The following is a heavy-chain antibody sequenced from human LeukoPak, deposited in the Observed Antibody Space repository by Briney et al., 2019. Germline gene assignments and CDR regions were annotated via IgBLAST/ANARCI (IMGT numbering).Heavy chain of an antibody. CDR2: ISGTGDSR. CDR1: RFTFSNHA. D-gene: IGHD6-19*01. J-gene: IGHJ4*02. V-gene: IGHV3-23*01. Sequence: PGGSLRLSCVTSRFTFSNHAMSWVRQAPGKGLEWVSSISGTGDSRYYADSVKGRFTISRDNSKNTLYLQMNSLRAEDTALYYCAKDVCRYSSGCLSFDYWGQGTLVTVSS. CDR3: AKDVCRYSSGCLSFDY.